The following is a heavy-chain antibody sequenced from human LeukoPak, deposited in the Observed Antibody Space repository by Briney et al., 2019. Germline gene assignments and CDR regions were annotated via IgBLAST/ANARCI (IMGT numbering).Heavy chain of an antibody. J-gene: IGHJ6*03. D-gene: IGHD6-19*01. V-gene: IGHV4-59*08. CDR1: GGSISSYY. CDR2: IYYSGST. CDR3: ARGYSSGWYTGHDYYYYMDV. Sequence: KPSETLSLTCTVSGGSISSYYWSWIRQPPGKGLEWIGYIYYSGSTYYNPSLKSRVTISVDTSKKQFSLKLSSVTAADTAVYYCARGYSSGWYTGHDYYYYMDVWGKGTTVTISS.